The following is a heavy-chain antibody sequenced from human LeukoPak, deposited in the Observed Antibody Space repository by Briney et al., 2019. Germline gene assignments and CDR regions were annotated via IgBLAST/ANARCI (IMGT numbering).Heavy chain of an antibody. J-gene: IGHJ5*02. V-gene: IGHV3-30-3*01. D-gene: IGHD6-13*01. CDR1: GFTFSSYA. CDR2: ISYDGSNK. Sequence: GRSLRLSCAASGFTFSSYAMHWVRQAPGKGLEWVAVISYDGSNKYYADSVKGRFTISRDNSKNTLYLQMNSLRAEDTAVYYCARGTRIAAALTGWFDPWGQGTLVTVSS. CDR3: ARGTRIAAALTGWFDP.